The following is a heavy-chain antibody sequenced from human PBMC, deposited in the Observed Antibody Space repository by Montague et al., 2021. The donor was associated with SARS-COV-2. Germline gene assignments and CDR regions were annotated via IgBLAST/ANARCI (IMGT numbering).Heavy chain of an antibody. D-gene: IGHD5-18*01. V-gene: IGHV4-4*07. CDR2: IDTSGSP. CDR3: ARDGRRLYTYGSLDY. J-gene: IGHJ4*02. Sequence: SETLSLTCTVSGASISSSYWGWIRQTAGKGLEWIGRIDTSGSPKYNPSLKSRVTVSLDTSKNQFSLKVNSVTVADTAMYFCARDGRRLYTYGSLDYWGQGILVTLSS. CDR1: GASISSSY.